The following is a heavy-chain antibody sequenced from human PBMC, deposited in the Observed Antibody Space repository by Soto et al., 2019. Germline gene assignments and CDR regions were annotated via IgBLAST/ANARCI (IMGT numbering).Heavy chain of an antibody. D-gene: IGHD3-9*01. CDR1: GFTFDDYA. CDR3: ASGRGYDILTGYYPYFDY. CDR2: ISWNSDSI. Sequence: GGSLRLSCAASGFTFDDYAMHWVRQAPGKGLEWVSGISWNSDSIGYADSVKGRFTISRDNAKKSLYLQMNSLRAEDTALYYCASGRGYDILTGYYPYFDYWGQGTLVTISS. V-gene: IGHV3-9*01. J-gene: IGHJ4*02.